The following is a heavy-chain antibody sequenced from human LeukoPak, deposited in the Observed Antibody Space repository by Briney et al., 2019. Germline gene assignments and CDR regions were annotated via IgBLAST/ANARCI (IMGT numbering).Heavy chain of an antibody. CDR2: INPNSGGT. D-gene: IGHD5-12*01. CDR3: ATLLATSSVYYFDY. V-gene: IGHV1-2*02. Sequence: ASVKVSCKASGYTFTGYYMHWVRQAPGQGLEWMGWINPNSGGTNYAQKFQGRVTMNRDTSISTAYMELSRLRSDDTAVYYCATLLATSSVYYFDYWGQGTLVTVSS. J-gene: IGHJ4*02. CDR1: GYTFTGYY.